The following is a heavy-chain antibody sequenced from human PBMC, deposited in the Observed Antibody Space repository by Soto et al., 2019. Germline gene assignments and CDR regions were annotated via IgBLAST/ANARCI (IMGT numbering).Heavy chain of an antibody. J-gene: IGHJ6*02. CDR1: GGTFSSDA. CDR2: IIPIFGTA. CDR3: ARDLDYYYGMDV. V-gene: IGHV1-69*01. Sequence: QVQLVQSGAEVPKPGSSVKVSCKASGGTFSSDAISWVRQAPGQGLEWMGGIIPIFGTANYAQKFQGRVTITADESTSTAYMELSSLRSEDTAVYYCARDLDYYYGMDVWGQWTTDTVSS.